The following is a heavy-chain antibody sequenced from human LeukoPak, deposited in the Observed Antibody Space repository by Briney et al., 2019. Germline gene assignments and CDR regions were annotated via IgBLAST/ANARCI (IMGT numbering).Heavy chain of an antibody. CDR1: GFTFSDYY. V-gene: IGHV3-11*04. CDR2: ISSSGSTI. CDR3: AKDSEVNCGGDCYYYYMDV. D-gene: IGHD2-21*01. Sequence: GGSLRLSCAASGFTFSDYYMSWIRQAPGKGLEWVSYISSSGSTIYYADSVKGRFTISRDNSKNTLYLQMNSLRAEDTAVYYCAKDSEVNCGGDCYYYYMDVWGKGTTVTISS. J-gene: IGHJ6*03.